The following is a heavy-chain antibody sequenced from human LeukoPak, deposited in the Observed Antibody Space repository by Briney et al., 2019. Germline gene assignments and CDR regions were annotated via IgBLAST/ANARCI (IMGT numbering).Heavy chain of an antibody. V-gene: IGHV3-33*01. Sequence: GGSLRLSCAAFGFTLSSYGMHWVRQAPGKGLEWVALIWFDGSMKYYADSVKGRFTISRDNSKNTVYLQMNSLRVEDTAVYYCASRLLGGGWPYWGQGTLVTVSS. D-gene: IGHD6-19*01. CDR2: IWFDGSMK. J-gene: IGHJ4*02. CDR1: GFTLSSYG. CDR3: ASRLLGGGWPY.